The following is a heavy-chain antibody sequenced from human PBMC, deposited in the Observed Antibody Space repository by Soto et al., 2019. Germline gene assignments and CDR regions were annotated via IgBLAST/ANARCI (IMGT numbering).Heavy chain of an antibody. V-gene: IGHV4-34*01. CDR1: GGSFSGYY. CDR3: ARPYSSSWRSNWFDP. J-gene: IGHJ5*02. Sequence: SDTLSLTCAVYGGSFSGYYWSWIRQPPGKGLEWIGEINHSGSTNYNPSLKSRVTISVDTSKNQFSLKLSSVTAADTAVYYCARPYSSSWRSNWFDPWGQGTLVTVSS. D-gene: IGHD6-13*01. CDR2: INHSGST.